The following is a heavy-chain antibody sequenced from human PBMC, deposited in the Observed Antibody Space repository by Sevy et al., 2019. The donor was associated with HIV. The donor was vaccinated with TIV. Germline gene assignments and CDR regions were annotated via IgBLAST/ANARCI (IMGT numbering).Heavy chain of an antibody. CDR1: GYTFTSYG. J-gene: IGHJ3*02. D-gene: IGHD3-3*01. CDR2: ISAYNRNT. Sequence: ASVKVSCKASGYTFTSYGISWVRQAPGQGLEWMGWISAYNRNTNYPQKLQGRVTMTTDRSTSTAYKELRSLRSDDTAVYYCARDHQTVFGVREDAFDIRGQGTMVTVSS. CDR3: ARDHQTVFGVREDAFDI. V-gene: IGHV1-18*01.